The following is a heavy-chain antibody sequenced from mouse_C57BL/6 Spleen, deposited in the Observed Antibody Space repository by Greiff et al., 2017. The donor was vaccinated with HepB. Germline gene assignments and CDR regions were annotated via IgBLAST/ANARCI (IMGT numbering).Heavy chain of an antibody. D-gene: IGHD2-1*01. CDR3: ARGTIYYGNYDAMDY. Sequence: QVQLQQSGAELARPGASVKMSCKASGYTFTSYTMHWVKQRPGQGLEWIGYINPSSGYTKYNQKFKDKATLTADKSSSTAYMQLSSLTSEDSAVYYCARGTIYYGNYDAMDYWGQGTSVTVSS. CDR2: INPSSGYT. CDR1: GYTFTSYT. V-gene: IGHV1-4*01. J-gene: IGHJ4*01.